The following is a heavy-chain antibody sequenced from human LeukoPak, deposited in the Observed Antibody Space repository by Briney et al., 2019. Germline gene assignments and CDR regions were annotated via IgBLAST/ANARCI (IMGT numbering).Heavy chain of an antibody. D-gene: IGHD3-16*02. CDR3: ARAQRAVSSPSGY. J-gene: IGHJ4*02. Sequence: GASVKVSCKASGYIFTDYYIHWVRQAPGQGLEWMGRINPNSGVTNYAQRFQGRTTMTRDTPITTAYLELSRLRSDDTAVYYCARAQRAVSSPSGYWGQGTLVTVSS. CDR2: INPNSGVT. V-gene: IGHV1-2*06. CDR1: GYIFTDYY.